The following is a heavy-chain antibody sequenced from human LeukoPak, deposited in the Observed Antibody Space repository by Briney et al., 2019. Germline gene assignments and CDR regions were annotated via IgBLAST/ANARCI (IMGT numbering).Heavy chain of an antibody. Sequence: ASVKVSCKASGYTFTSYGTSWVRQAPGQGLEWMGWISAYNGNTNYAQKLQGRVTMTTDTSTSTAYMELRSLRSDDTAVYYCARDSADIVVVPAAILHAFDIWGQGTMVTVSS. CDR3: ARDSADIVVVPAAILHAFDI. CDR1: GYTFTSYG. D-gene: IGHD2-2*02. CDR2: ISAYNGNT. J-gene: IGHJ3*02. V-gene: IGHV1-18*01.